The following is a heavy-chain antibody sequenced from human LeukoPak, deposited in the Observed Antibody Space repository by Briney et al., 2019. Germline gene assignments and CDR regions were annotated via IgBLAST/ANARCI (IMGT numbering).Heavy chain of an antibody. Sequence: PGGSLRLSCTTSGFSFSRYGMHWVRQAPGKGLEWVAYIKSGGRNEYYEDSVKGRFTISREDSKNTLYLHMNSLRVEDSAVYYCARDGPNYDPDYWGQGTLVTVCS. V-gene: IGHV3-33*01. CDR2: IKSGGRNE. J-gene: IGHJ4*02. CDR3: ARDGPNYDPDY. CDR1: GFSFSRYG. D-gene: IGHD3-3*01.